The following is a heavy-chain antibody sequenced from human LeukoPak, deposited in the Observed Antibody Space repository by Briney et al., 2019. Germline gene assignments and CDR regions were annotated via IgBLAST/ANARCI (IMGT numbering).Heavy chain of an antibody. CDR2: ISASGGSR. V-gene: IGHV3-23*01. D-gene: IGHD4-17*01. CDR1: GFTFSLYV. Sequence: GGSLRLSCAASGFTFSLYVMSWVRQAPGKGLEWVSGISASGGSRYYADSVKGRFTISRDNSRNTVFLQVNSLRGDETAVYYCAQDRGATVTTFAHWGLGTLVTVSS. CDR3: AQDRGATVTTFAH. J-gene: IGHJ4*02.